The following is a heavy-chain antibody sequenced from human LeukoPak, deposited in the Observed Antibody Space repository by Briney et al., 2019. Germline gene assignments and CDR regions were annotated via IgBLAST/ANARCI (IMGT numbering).Heavy chain of an antibody. V-gene: IGHV3-30*04. CDR2: ISYDGSNK. CDR3: ATGDYGAFDI. CDR1: GFIFSNYA. D-gene: IGHD4-17*01. Sequence: PGRSLRLSCAASGFIFSNYAMHWVRQAPGKGLEWVAVISYDGSNKYYADSVKGRFTISRDNAKNSLYLQMNSLRAEDTAVYYCATGDYGAFDIWGQGTMVTVSS. J-gene: IGHJ3*02.